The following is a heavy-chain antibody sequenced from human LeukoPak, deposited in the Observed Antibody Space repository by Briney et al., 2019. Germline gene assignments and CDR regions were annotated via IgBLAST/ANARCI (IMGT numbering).Heavy chain of an antibody. V-gene: IGHV3-11*06. CDR3: ARDIVSGSGSLDY. D-gene: IGHD3-10*01. J-gene: IGHJ4*02. Sequence: GGSLRLSCAASGFTFSDYYMSWIRQAPGKGLEWVSYISSSSSYTNYADSVKGRFTISRDNAKNSLYLQMNSLRAEDTAVYYCARDIVSGSGSLDYWGQGTLVTVSS. CDR1: GFTFSDYY. CDR2: ISSSSSYT.